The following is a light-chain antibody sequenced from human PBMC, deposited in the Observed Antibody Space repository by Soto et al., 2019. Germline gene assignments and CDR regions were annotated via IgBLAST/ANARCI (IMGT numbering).Light chain of an antibody. CDR3: SSYSISTAYL. Sequence: QSALTQPASVSGSPGQSITISCTGTSSDVGDYDYVSWYQLHPGKAPKLMIFEVSNRPSGVSYRFSGSKSGNTASLTISGLQAEDEADYFCSSYSISTAYLFGTGTKV. CDR1: SSDVGDYDY. J-gene: IGLJ1*01. CDR2: EVS. V-gene: IGLV2-14*01.